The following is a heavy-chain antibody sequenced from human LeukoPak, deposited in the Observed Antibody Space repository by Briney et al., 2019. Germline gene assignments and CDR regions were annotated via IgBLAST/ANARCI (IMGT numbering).Heavy chain of an antibody. CDR3: ATSRRYNLNAGLIIDY. Sequence: GGSLRLSCAASGFTFSSYSMHWVRQAPGKGLEWVSAISGSGGSTYYADSVKGRFTISRDNSKNTLYLQMDSLRAEDTAAYYCATSRRYNLNAGLIIDYWGQGTLVTVSS. CDR2: ISGSGGST. D-gene: IGHD1-20*01. V-gene: IGHV3-23*01. CDR1: GFTFSSYS. J-gene: IGHJ4*02.